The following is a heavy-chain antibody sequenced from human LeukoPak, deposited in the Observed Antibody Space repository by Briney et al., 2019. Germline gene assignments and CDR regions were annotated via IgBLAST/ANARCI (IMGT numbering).Heavy chain of an antibody. CDR3: ARLGARVDY. D-gene: IGHD1-26*01. CDR2: IYYSGST. J-gene: IGHJ4*02. Sequence: TSETLSLTCTVSGGSISSHYWSWIRQPPGKGLEWIGYIYYSGSTNYNPSLKSRVTISVDTSKNQFSLKLSSVTAADTAVYYCARLGARVDYWGQGTLVTVSS. CDR1: GGSISSHY. V-gene: IGHV4-59*08.